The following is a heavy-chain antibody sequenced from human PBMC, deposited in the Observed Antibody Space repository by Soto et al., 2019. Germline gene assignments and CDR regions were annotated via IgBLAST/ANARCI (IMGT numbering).Heavy chain of an antibody. CDR3: AKGASRGWSAFDN. CDR1: GFTFNDFS. D-gene: IGHD3-3*01. V-gene: IGHV3-23*01. Sequence: EVQLLESGGGLVHPGGSLRVSCEVSGFTFNDFSMNWVRQAPEKGLEWVSFVSSIVETIYYADSVKGRFTVSRDYSKNTLYLEMNDLRAGDTALYYCAKGASRGWSAFDNWGLGTLVTVSS. CDR2: VSSIVETI. J-gene: IGHJ4*02.